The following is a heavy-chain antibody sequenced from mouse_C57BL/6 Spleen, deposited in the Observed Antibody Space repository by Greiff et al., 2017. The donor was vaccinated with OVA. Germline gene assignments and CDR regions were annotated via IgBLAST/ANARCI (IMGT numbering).Heavy chain of an antibody. Sequence: QVQLQQPGAELVKPGASVKVSCKASGYTFTSYWMHWVKQRPGQGLEWIGRIHPSDSDTNYNHTFMGKAPLPVDKSSSTAYMQLSSLTSEDSAVYYCAISSSDYYGSSSGSYYFDYWGQGTTLTVSS. CDR2: IHPSDSDT. J-gene: IGHJ2*01. D-gene: IGHD1-1*01. CDR1: GYTFTSYW. V-gene: IGHV1-74*01. CDR3: AISSSDYYGSSSGSYYFDY.